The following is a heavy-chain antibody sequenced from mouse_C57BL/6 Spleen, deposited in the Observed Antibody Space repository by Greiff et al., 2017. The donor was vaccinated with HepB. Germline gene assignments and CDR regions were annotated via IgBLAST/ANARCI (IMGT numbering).Heavy chain of an antibody. CDR3: AREITTVY. D-gene: IGHD1-1*01. Sequence: EVQLQESGPGLVKPSQSLSLTCSVTGYSITSGYYWNWIRQFPGNKLEWMGYISYDGSNNYNPSLKNRISITRDTSKNQFFLKLNSVTTEDTATYYCAREITTVYWGQGTLVTVSA. CDR1: GYSITSGYY. J-gene: IGHJ3*01. CDR2: ISYDGSN. V-gene: IGHV3-6*01.